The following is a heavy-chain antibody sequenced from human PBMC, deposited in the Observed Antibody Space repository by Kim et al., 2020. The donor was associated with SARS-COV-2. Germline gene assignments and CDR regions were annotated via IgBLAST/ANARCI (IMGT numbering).Heavy chain of an antibody. CDR1: GGSISSYY. CDR2: IYYSGST. J-gene: IGHJ4*02. D-gene: IGHD6-13*01. V-gene: IGHV4-59*01. Sequence: SETLSLTCTVSGGSISSYYWSWIRQPPGKGLEWIGYIYYSGSTNYNPSLKSRVTISVDTSKNQFSLKLSYVTAADTAVYYCARVKVAAAGTWYFDYWGQGTLVTVSS. CDR3: ARVKVAAAGTWYFDY.